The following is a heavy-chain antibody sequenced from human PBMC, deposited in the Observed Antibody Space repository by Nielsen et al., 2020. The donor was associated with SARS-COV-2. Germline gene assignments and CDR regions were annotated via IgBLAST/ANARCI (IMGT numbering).Heavy chain of an antibody. CDR3: ARLPFGVAVAGTRVVTFDI. J-gene: IGHJ3*02. CDR2: IYHSGST. D-gene: IGHD6-19*01. Sequence: WIRQPPGKGLEWIGEIYHSGSTDYNPSLKSRVTISVDTSKNQFSLKLSSVTAADTAVYYCARLPFGVAVAGTRVVTFDIWGQGTMVTVSS. V-gene: IGHV4-39*01.